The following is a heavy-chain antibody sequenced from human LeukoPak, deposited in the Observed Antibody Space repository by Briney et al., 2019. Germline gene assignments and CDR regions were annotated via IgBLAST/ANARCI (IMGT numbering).Heavy chain of an antibody. J-gene: IGHJ3*02. V-gene: IGHV4-4*07. Sequence: SETLSLTCTVSGGSISSYYWSWIRQPAGKGLEWIGRIYTSGSTNYYPSLKSRVTMSVDTSKNQFSLKLSSVTAADTAVYYCASSGYSSGWDAFDIWGQGTMVTVSS. CDR3: ASSGYSSGWDAFDI. CDR1: GGSISSYY. CDR2: IYTSGST. D-gene: IGHD6-19*01.